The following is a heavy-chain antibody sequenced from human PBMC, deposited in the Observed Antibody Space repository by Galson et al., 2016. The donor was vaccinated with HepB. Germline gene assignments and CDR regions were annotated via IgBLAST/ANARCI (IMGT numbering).Heavy chain of an antibody. D-gene: IGHD6-25*01. J-gene: IGHJ2*01. CDR3: ARGSASWYFDL. CDR1: GFIFSAFS. V-gene: IGHV3-21*01. CDR2: IDTTGSYI. Sequence: SLRLSCAASGFIFSAFSMNWVRQAPGRGLEWVASIDTTGSYIYYSESMKGRFTISRDNAKKSLFLQMNNLRAEDTAVYYCARGSASWYFDLWGRGTLVTASS.